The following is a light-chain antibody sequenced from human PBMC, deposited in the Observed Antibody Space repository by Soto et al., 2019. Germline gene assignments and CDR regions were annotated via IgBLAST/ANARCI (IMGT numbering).Light chain of an antibody. CDR1: QSISSW. CDR3: QQYTLSWT. Sequence: DFQMAQSPSTLSASVGDRVTITCRASQSISSWLAWYQQKPGKAPKLLIYKASNLQSGVPSRFSGSGSGTEFTLTIRSLQPDDFATYYCQQYTLSWTFGQGTKVEIK. J-gene: IGKJ1*01. V-gene: IGKV1-5*03. CDR2: KAS.